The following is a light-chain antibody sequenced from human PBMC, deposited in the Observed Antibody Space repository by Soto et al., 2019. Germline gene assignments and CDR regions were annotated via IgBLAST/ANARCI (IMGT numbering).Light chain of an antibody. CDR1: RSLSSTS. CDR2: DVS. J-gene: IGKJ1*01. Sequence: EIVLTQSPGTLSLSPGERAALSCRASRSLSSTSLAWYQQRPGQAPRLLIYDVSSRATGIPDRFSGSGSRTDFTLTINRLEPDDFAVYYCQQYGSSPRTFGQGTKV. V-gene: IGKV3-20*01. CDR3: QQYGSSPRT.